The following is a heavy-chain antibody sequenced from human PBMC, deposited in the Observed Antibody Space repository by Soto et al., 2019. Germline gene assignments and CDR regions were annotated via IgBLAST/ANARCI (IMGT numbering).Heavy chain of an antibody. V-gene: IGHV1-69*13. Sequence: VASVKVSCKASGGTFSSYAISWVRQAPGQGLEWMGGIIPIFGTANYAQKFQGRVTITADESTSTAYMELSSLRSEDTAVYYCAAGGHHDSSGHLLRGMDVWGQGTTVTVSS. CDR3: AAGGHHDSSGHLLRGMDV. CDR1: GGTFSSYA. D-gene: IGHD3-22*01. CDR2: IIPIFGTA. J-gene: IGHJ6*02.